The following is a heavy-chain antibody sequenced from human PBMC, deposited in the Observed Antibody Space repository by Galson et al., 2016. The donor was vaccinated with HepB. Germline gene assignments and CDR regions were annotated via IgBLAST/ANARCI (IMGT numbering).Heavy chain of an antibody. J-gene: IGHJ4*02. CDR3: ARGTGAASWYPLDY. D-gene: IGHD2-2*01. V-gene: IGHV3-21*01. Sequence: SVKGRFHISSDHAKNSLYLQMNRLRADETAVYYCARGTGAASWYPLDYWGQGTQVTVSS.